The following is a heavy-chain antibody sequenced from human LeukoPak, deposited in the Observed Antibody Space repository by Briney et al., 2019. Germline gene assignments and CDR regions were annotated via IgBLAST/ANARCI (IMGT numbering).Heavy chain of an antibody. CDR3: ARDVDTAMVSRYGYYYYGMDV. J-gene: IGHJ6*02. CDR2: ISSSSSYI. CDR1: GFTFSYHW. V-gene: IGHV3-21*01. D-gene: IGHD5-18*01. Sequence: PGGSLRLSCAASGFTFSYHWMNWVRQAPGKGLEWVSSISSSSSYIYYADSVKGRFTISRDNAKNSLYLQMNSLRAEDTAVYYCARDVDTAMVSRYGYYYYGMDVWGQGTTVTVSS.